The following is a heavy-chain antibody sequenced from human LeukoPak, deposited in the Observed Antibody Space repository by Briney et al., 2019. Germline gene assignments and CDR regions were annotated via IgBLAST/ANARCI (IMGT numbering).Heavy chain of an antibody. V-gene: IGHV3-21*01. D-gene: IGHD2-2*02. CDR1: VFTFISYS. J-gene: IGHJ5*02. CDR3: SKDQLLYDNWFDP. Sequence: PRGSLRHSCVASVFTFISYSMNWVRQAPGKGLEWVSSISSSSSYIYYADSVKVRFTISRDNAKNSLYLQMNSLRAEDTAVYYCSKDQLLYDNWFDPWGQGTLVTVSS. CDR2: ISSSSSYI.